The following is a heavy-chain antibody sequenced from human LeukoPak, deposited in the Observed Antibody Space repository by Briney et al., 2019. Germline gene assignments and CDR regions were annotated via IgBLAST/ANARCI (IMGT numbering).Heavy chain of an antibody. Sequence: SVRVSCKASGGTFSSYAISWVRQAPGQGLEWMGRIIPIFGTANYAQKFKGRVTIITDESTSTAYMELSSLRSEDTAVYYCARWGYYDSSHDYWGQGTLVTVSS. CDR2: IIPIFGTA. J-gene: IGHJ4*02. D-gene: IGHD3-22*01. CDR3: ARWGYYDSSHDY. CDR1: GGTFSSYA. V-gene: IGHV1-69*05.